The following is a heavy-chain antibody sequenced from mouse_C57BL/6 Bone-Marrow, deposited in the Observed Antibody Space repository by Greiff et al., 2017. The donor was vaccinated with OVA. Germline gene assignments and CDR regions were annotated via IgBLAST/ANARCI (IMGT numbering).Heavy chain of an antibody. Sequence: EVQLQHSGPVLVKPGASVKMSCKASGYTFTDYYMNWVKQSHGKSLEWIGVINPYNGGTSYNQKFKGKATLTVDKSSSTAYMELNSLTSEDSAVYYCARGRISYYGSSYKANWGYYAMDYWGQGTSVTVSS. CDR3: ARGRISYYGSSYKANWGYYAMDY. D-gene: IGHD1-1*01. V-gene: IGHV1-19*01. J-gene: IGHJ4*01. CDR2: INPYNGGT. CDR1: GYTFTDYY.